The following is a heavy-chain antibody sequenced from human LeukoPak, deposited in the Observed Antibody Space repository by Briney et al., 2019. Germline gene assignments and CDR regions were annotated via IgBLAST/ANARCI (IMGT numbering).Heavy chain of an antibody. CDR3: ARLKITMVRGVIITPWFDP. Sequence: GESLKISCKGSGYSFTSYWIGWVRQMPGKGLEWMGIIYPGDSDTRYSPSFQGQVTISADKSIGTAYLQWSSLKASDTAMYYCARLKITMVRGVIITPWFDPWGQGTLVTVSS. J-gene: IGHJ5*02. CDR2: IYPGDSDT. D-gene: IGHD3-10*01. V-gene: IGHV5-51*01. CDR1: GYSFTSYW.